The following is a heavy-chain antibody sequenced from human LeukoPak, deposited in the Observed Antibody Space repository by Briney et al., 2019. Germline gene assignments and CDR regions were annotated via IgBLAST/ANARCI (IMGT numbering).Heavy chain of an antibody. Sequence: SQTLSLTCTVSGASIRGSDCYWDWIRQSPGKGLEWIAAIYSTGTAYYNPSLKSRVTISVDTSKNQFSLKVSSVTAADTAVYYCVRDDALVREPIARSWFDPWGQGVLGTVSS. CDR3: VRDDALVREPIARSWFDP. CDR2: IYSTGTA. J-gene: IGHJ5*02. D-gene: IGHD3-10*01. V-gene: IGHV4-39*07. CDR1: GASIRGSDCY.